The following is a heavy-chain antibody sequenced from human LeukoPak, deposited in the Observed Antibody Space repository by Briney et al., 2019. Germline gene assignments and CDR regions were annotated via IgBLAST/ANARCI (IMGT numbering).Heavy chain of an antibody. J-gene: IGHJ4*02. D-gene: IGHD2-8*02. CDR2: TNPSSGST. CDR3: ATYRWTGGVFHVY. CDR1: GYIFTDYD. V-gene: IGHV1-8*01. Sequence: ASVRVSCKAFGYIFTDYDINWVRQAPGQGLEWMGWTNPSSGSTGSAQRFQGRVTMTRSPSISTAYMELSSLKSEDTAVYYCATYRWTGGVFHVYWGQGTLVTVSS.